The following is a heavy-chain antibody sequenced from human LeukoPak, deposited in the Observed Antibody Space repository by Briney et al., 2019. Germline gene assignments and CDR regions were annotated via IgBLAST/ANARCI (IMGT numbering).Heavy chain of an antibody. CDR2: IYYSGST. V-gene: IGHV4-61*08. Sequence: PSETLSLTCAVSGGSISSADYYWNWIRQPPGKGLEWIGYIYYSGSTNYNPSLKSRVTISVDTSKNQFSLKLSSVTAADTAVYYCASEHYDILTGSRFDYWGQGTLVTVSS. CDR1: GGSISSADYY. J-gene: IGHJ4*02. CDR3: ASEHYDILTGSRFDY. D-gene: IGHD3-9*01.